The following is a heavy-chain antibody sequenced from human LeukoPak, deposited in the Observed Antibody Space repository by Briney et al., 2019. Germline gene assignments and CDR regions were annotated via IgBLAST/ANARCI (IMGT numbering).Heavy chain of an antibody. Sequence: GASLRLSCAASGFIFSDHYMDWVRQAPGKGLEWVSGISWNSGSIGYADSVKGRFTISRDNSKNTLYLQMNSLRAEDTAVYYCAKGTVYTAMVENYFDYWGQGTLVTVSS. CDR1: GFIFSDHY. V-gene: IGHV3-9*01. CDR3: AKGTVYTAMVENYFDY. J-gene: IGHJ4*02. D-gene: IGHD5-18*01. CDR2: ISWNSGSI.